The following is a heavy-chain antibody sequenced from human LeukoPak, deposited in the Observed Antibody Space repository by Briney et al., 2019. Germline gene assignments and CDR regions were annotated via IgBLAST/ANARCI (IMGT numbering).Heavy chain of an antibody. CDR1: GFTFSSYG. V-gene: IGHV3-33*01. D-gene: IGHD3-22*01. J-gene: IGHJ4*02. CDR3: ARGAYILTMMLDY. Sequence: AGGSLRLSCAASGFTFSSYGMHWVRQAPGKGLEWVAVIWYDGSNKYYADSVKGRFTISRDNSKNTLYLQMNSLRAEDTAVYYCARGAYILTMMLDYWGQGTLVTVSS. CDR2: IWYDGSNK.